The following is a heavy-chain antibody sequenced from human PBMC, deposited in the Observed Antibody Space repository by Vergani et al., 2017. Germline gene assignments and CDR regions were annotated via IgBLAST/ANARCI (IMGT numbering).Heavy chain of an antibody. CDR3: ARVKENDFWSGSQYDFDY. Sequence: QVQLVQSGAEVKKPGASVKVSCKASGYTFTSYGISWVRQAPGQGLEWMGWISAYNGNTNYAQKLQGRVTMTTETSTSTAYMELRSLRSDDTAVYYCARVKENDFWSGSQYDFDYWGQGTLVTVSS. D-gene: IGHD3-3*01. CDR1: GYTFTSYG. CDR2: ISAYNGNT. J-gene: IGHJ4*02. V-gene: IGHV1-18*01.